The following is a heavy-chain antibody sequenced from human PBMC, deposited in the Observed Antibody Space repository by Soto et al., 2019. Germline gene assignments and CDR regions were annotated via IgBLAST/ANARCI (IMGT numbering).Heavy chain of an antibody. CDR3: ARGGVRYSYGTGYYYYGMDV. V-gene: IGHV4-59*02. Sequence: SETLSLTCTVCGGSVCSYYWSWIRQPPGKGLEWIGYIYYSGGTNYNPSLKSRVTISVDTSKNQFSLKLSSVTAADTAVYYCARGGVRYSYGTGYYYYGMDVWGQGTTVTV. J-gene: IGHJ6*02. CDR2: IYYSGGT. CDR1: GGSVCSYY. D-gene: IGHD5-18*01.